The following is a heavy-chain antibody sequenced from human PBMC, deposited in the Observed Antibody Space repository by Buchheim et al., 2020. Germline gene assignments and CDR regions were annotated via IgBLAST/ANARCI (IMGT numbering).Heavy chain of an antibody. V-gene: IGHV3-23*04. D-gene: IGHD5-24*01. Sequence: EVQLVESGGGLVQPGGSLRLSCVASGFTFSSYAMNWVRQAPGKGLEWVSVIRGSDGGTYYAGSVKGRFTISRDTSNNTLYLQMNSLRAEDTAVYYCAKGYRDGYNPFDYWGRGTL. CDR3: AKGYRDGYNPFDY. CDR1: GFTFSSYA. CDR2: IRGSDGGT. J-gene: IGHJ4*02.